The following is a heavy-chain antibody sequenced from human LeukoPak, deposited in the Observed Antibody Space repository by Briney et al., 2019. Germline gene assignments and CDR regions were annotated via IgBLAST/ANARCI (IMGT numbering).Heavy chain of an antibody. CDR3: ARDSDSGYSYGYFDY. Sequence: PGGSLRLSCAASGFTFSSYAMHWVRQAPGKGLEWVAVISYDGSNKYYADSVKGRFTISRDNSKNTLYLQMNSLRAEDTAVYYCARDSDSGYSYGYFDYWGQGTLVTVSS. V-gene: IGHV3-30*01. J-gene: IGHJ4*02. CDR1: GFTFSSYA. CDR2: ISYDGSNK. D-gene: IGHD5-18*01.